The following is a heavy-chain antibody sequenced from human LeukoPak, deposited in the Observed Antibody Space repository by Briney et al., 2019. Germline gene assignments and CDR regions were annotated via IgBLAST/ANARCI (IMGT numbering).Heavy chain of an antibody. D-gene: IGHD3-22*01. J-gene: IGHJ4*02. CDR1: GFTFSSYA. CDR2: ISSSSSYI. V-gene: IGHV3-21*01. CDR3: ARDYYDSSGYSDY. Sequence: GGSLRLSCAASGFTFSSYAMHWVRQDPGKGLEWVSSISSSSSYIYYADSVKGRFTISRDNAKNSLYLQMNSLRAEDTAVYYCARDYYDSSGYSDYWGQGTLVTVSS.